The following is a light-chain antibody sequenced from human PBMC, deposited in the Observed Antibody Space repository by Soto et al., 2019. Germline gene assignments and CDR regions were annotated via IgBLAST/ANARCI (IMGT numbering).Light chain of an antibody. Sequence: DIQMTEYPSTLSASVGDRDTITCRASQTIRDWLAWYQQKPGKAPTLLMYKASSLESGVPSRFSGSGSGTEFTLTISSLQPDDVATSYCLQYYSHPLAFGGGNMVDIK. V-gene: IGKV1-5*03. CDR1: QTIRDW. CDR3: LQYYSHPLA. CDR2: KAS. J-gene: IGKJ4*01.